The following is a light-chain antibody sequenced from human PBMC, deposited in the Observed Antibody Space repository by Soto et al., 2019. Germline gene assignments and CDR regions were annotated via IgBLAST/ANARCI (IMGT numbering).Light chain of an antibody. CDR1: SSDVGTYNL. CDR2: EGN. Sequence: QSVLTQPASVSGSPGQSITISCTGTSSDVGTYNLVTWYQQHPGKVPKLILYEGNKRPSGVSDRFSASKSGNTASLTISWLQAEDEADYYCCSYAPSRTLLFGGGTKLTVL. V-gene: IGLV2-23*01. CDR3: CSYAPSRTLL. J-gene: IGLJ3*02.